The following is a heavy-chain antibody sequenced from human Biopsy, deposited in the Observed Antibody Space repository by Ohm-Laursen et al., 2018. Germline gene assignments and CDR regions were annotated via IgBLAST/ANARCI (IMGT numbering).Heavy chain of an antibody. CDR1: GFTFDDYA. V-gene: IGHV3-9*01. CDR3: AKDLGQATAAIGY. D-gene: IGHD2-21*02. J-gene: IGHJ4*02. Sequence: SLRLSCAASGFTFDDYAMHWVRQAPGKGLEWVSGITWNSGSIGYADSVKGRFSIFRDNAKHPLYLQMNSLRAEDTALYYCAKDLGQATAAIGYWGQGTLVTVSS. CDR2: ITWNSGSI.